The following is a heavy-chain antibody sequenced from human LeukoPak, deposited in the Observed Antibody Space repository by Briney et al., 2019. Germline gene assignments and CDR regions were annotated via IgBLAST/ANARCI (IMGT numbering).Heavy chain of an antibody. Sequence: GSLRLSCAASGFTVSTNYMSWVRQAPGKGLEWVSVIYSGGGTYYADSVKGRFTISRDNSKNTLYLQMNSLRAEDTAVYYCARGRGTYYFDYWGQGTLVTVSS. J-gene: IGHJ4*02. D-gene: IGHD3-10*01. CDR3: ARGRGTYYFDY. V-gene: IGHV3-53*01. CDR1: GFTVSTNY. CDR2: IYSGGGT.